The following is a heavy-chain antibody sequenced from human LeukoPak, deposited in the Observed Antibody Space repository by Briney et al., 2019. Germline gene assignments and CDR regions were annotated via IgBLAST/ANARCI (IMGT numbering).Heavy chain of an antibody. CDR1: GGTFSSYA. D-gene: IGHD3-22*01. J-gene: IGHJ5*02. CDR3: AGDCMSSGYYVRGWFDP. Sequence: GASVKVSCKASGGTFSSYAISWVRQAPGQGLEWMGGIIPIFGTANYAQKFQGRVTITADESTSTAYMELSSLRSEDTAVYYCAGDCMSSGYYVRGWFDPWGQGTLVTVSS. V-gene: IGHV1-69*13. CDR2: IIPIFGTA.